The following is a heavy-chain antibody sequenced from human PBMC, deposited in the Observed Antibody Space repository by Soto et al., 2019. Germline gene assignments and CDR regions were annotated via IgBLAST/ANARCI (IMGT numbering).Heavy chain of an antibody. D-gene: IGHD3-3*01. Sequence: PSQTLSLTCGISGDSVSRNSAVWNWIRQSPSRGLEWLGRTFYRSKWYNDYAVSVKSRITISPDTSKNQFSLQLTSVTPDDAGVYYCARAGVTFFGLVPHFDLWGQGTLVTVSS. J-gene: IGHJ4*02. V-gene: IGHV6-1*01. CDR1: GDSVSRNSAV. CDR3: ARAGVTFFGLVPHFDL. CDR2: TFYRSKWYN.